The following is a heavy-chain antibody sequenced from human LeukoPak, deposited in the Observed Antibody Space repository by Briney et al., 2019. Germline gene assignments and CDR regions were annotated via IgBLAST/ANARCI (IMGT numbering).Heavy chain of an antibody. D-gene: IGHD1-7*01. CDR2: IYYDGSEQ. J-gene: IGHJ6*02. Sequence: GRSLRLSCAASGFSFRSKTMHWVRQAPGKGLEWVALIYYDGSEQYYADSVKGRLTISRDNSLNTLYLQMDNLRIEDTAVYYCARDRLSPVIGTAFFGMDFWGHGTTVTVSS. CDR3: ARDRLSPVIGTAFFGMDF. CDR1: GFSFRSKT. V-gene: IGHV3-30*04.